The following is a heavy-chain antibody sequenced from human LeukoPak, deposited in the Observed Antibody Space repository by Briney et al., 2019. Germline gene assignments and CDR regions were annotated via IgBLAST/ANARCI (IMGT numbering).Heavy chain of an antibody. Sequence: SETLSLTCTVSGGSISSYYWSWIRQPPGKGLEWIGYIYYSGGTNYNPSLKSRVTISVDTSKNQFSLKLSSVTAADTAVYYCARVPITTLSFDIWGQGTMVTVSS. CDR2: IYYSGGT. D-gene: IGHD3-22*01. CDR3: ARVPITTLSFDI. J-gene: IGHJ3*02. CDR1: GGSISSYY. V-gene: IGHV4-59*01.